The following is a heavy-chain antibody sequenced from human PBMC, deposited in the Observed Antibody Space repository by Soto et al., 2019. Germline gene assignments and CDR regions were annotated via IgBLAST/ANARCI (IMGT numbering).Heavy chain of an antibody. V-gene: IGHV4-31*03. CDR1: GGSISSGGYY. CDR3: ARYLFGPYNWFDP. D-gene: IGHD3-10*01. CDR2: IYYSGST. J-gene: IGHJ5*02. Sequence: SETLSLTCTVSGGSISSGGYYWSWIRQHPGKGLEWIGYIYYSGSTYYNPSLKSRVTISVDTSKNQFSLKLSSVTAADTAVYYCARYLFGPYNWFDPWGQGTLVTVSS.